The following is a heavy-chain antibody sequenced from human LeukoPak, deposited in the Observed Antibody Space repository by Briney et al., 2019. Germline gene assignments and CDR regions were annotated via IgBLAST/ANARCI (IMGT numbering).Heavy chain of an antibody. CDR1: GFTFNSYT. CDR3: ASDKVPTTVTTLHPPID. V-gene: IGHV3-21*01. Sequence: GGYLRLSCAASGFTFNSYTMNWVRQAPGKGLKWVSSISTSSNYIYYADSLRGRFTISRDNAKNSLYLQMNSLRAEDTAVYYCASDKVPTTVTTLHPPIDWGQGTLVTVSS. CDR2: ISTSSNYI. D-gene: IGHD4-17*01. J-gene: IGHJ4*02.